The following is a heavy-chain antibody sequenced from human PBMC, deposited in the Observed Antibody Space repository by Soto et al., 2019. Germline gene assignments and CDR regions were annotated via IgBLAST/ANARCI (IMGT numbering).Heavy chain of an antibody. Sequence: GGSLRLSCAASGFTFSSYAMSRVRQAPGKGLEWVSAISGSGGSTYYADSVKGRFTFSRDNSKNTLYLQMNSLRAEDTAVYYCAKPFGRGVVPAAAYWGQGTLVTVSS. CDR1: GFTFSSYA. CDR2: ISGSGGST. V-gene: IGHV3-23*01. CDR3: AKPFGRGVVPAAAY. J-gene: IGHJ4*02. D-gene: IGHD2-2*01.